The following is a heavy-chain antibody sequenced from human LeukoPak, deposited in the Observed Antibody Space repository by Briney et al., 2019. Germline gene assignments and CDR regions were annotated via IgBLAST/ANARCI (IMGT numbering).Heavy chain of an antibody. CDR2: IYTSGST. J-gene: IGHJ4*02. V-gene: IGHV4-4*07. D-gene: IGHD3-9*01. CDR1: GGSISSYY. Sequence: SETLSHTCTVSGGSISSYYWSWIRQPAGKGLEWIGRIYTSGSTNYNPSLKGRVTMSVDTSKNKFSLKLSSVTAADTAVYYCARDRWGYDILTGYSYFDYWGQGTLVTVSS. CDR3: ARDRWGYDILTGYSYFDY.